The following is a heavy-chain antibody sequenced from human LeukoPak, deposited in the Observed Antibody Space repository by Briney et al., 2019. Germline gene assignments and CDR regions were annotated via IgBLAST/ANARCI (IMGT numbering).Heavy chain of an antibody. V-gene: IGHV3-23*01. CDR2: IGGSNGIT. CDR1: GLTVSNHW. CDR3: ARNENSGWGYFDY. Sequence: PGGSLRLSCVASGLTVSNHWMSWVRQAPGKGLEWVSVIGGSNGITFYVGSVKGRFTISRDNSKDTLYLQMNSLRAEDTAVYYCARNENSGWGYFDYWGQGTLVTVSS. D-gene: IGHD5-12*01. J-gene: IGHJ4*02.